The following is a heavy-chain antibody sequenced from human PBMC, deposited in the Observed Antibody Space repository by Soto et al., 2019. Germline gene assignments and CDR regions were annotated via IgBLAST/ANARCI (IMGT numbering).Heavy chain of an antibody. D-gene: IGHD2-2*01. CDR2: INHSGST. V-gene: IGHV4-34*01. CDR3: ATVGEYCSSTSCHDVIDY. Sequence: QVQLQQWGAGLLKPSETLSLTCAVYGGSFSGYYWSWIRQPPGKGLEWIGEINHSGSTNYNPSLKSRVTISVDTSKNQFSLKLSSVTAADTAVYHCATVGEYCSSTSCHDVIDYWGQGTLVTVSS. CDR1: GGSFSGYY. J-gene: IGHJ4*02.